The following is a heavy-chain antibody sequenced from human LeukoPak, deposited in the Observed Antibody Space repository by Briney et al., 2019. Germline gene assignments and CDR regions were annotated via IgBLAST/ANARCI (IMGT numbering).Heavy chain of an antibody. D-gene: IGHD5-24*01. CDR1: GFTFSSYW. Sequence: TGGSLRLSCAGSGFTFSSYWMTWVRQAPGKGLEWVANIKQDGSEKYYVDSVKGRFTISRDSAKNSLYLQMNSLRAEDTAVYYCARDGYNHDAFDIWGQGTMVTVSS. CDR2: IKQDGSEK. J-gene: IGHJ3*02. CDR3: ARDGYNHDAFDI. V-gene: IGHV3-7*01.